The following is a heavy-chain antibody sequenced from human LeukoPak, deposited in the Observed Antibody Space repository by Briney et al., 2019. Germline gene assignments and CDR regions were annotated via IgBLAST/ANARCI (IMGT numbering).Heavy chain of an antibody. CDR1: GFTVSSNY. Sequence: TGGSERLSCAASGFTVSSNYMSWVRQAPGKGLEWVSVIYSGGSTYYADSEKGRFTISRHNSKNTLYLQMNSLRAEDTAVYYCARLTVTALYYFDFWGQGSLVTVSS. J-gene: IGHJ4*02. D-gene: IGHD4-11*01. V-gene: IGHV3-53*04. CDR2: IYSGGST. CDR3: ARLTVTALYYFDF.